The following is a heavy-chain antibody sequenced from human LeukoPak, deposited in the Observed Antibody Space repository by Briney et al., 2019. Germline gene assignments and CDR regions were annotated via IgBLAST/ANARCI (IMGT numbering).Heavy chain of an antibody. J-gene: IGHJ4*02. Sequence: ASVKISCKASGYTFTGYYIHWMRLAPGQGLEWMGRITPNSGDTIYAQKFQGRVTMTTDTSISTAYMELSSLRSDDTAVYYCARDRVGAINPHYWGQGTLVTVSS. CDR1: GYTFTGYY. D-gene: IGHD1-26*01. V-gene: IGHV1-2*06. CDR2: ITPNSGDT. CDR3: ARDRVGAINPHY.